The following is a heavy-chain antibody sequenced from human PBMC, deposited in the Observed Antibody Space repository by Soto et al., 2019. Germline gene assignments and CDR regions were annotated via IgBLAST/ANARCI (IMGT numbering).Heavy chain of an antibody. CDR2: IYYSGST. CDR1: GGSISSYY. Sequence: ASETLSLTCTVSGGSISSYYWSWIRQPPGKGLEWIGYIYYSGSTNYNPSLESRVTISVDTSKNQFSLKLSSVTAADTAVYYYTKDRYRPPGRLYYHALDVWGQGTTVTVSS. J-gene: IGHJ6*02. V-gene: IGHV4-59*01. D-gene: IGHD4-4*01. CDR3: TKDRYRPPGRLYYHALDV.